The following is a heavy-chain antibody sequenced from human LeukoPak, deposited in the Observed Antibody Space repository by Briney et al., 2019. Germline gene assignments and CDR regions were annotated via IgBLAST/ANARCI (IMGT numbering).Heavy chain of an antibody. J-gene: IGHJ3*02. CDR3: AREAPIVVVPAARGGCAFDI. D-gene: IGHD2-2*01. V-gene: IGHV1-18*01. Sequence: GASVKVSCKASGYTFTSYGISWVRQAPGQGLEWMGWISAYNGNTNYAQKLQGRVTMTTDTSTSTAYMELRSLRSDDTAVYYCAREAPIVVVPAARGGCAFDIWGQGTMVTVSS. CDR2: ISAYNGNT. CDR1: GYTFTSYG.